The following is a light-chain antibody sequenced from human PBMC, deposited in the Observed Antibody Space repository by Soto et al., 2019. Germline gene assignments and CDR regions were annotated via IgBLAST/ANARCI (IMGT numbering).Light chain of an antibody. CDR2: GAS. J-gene: IGKJ1*01. CDR1: QGIRDE. Sequence: AIQLTQSPSSLSASLGDRVSITCRASQGIRDELGWYQQRPGAAPKLLIYGASTLQTGVPSRFGGSGSGTDFTLTISSLQPEDFATYYCLQDNSYRRTFGQRTRVEL. CDR3: LQDNSYRRT. V-gene: IGKV1-6*01.